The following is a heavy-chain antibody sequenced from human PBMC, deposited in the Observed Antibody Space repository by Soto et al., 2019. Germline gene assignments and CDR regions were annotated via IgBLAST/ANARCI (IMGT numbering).Heavy chain of an antibody. V-gene: IGHV5-51*01. CDR2: IYPGDSDT. CDR3: ASTSDTAIDYYYYGMDV. CDR1: GYSFTSYW. J-gene: IGHJ6*02. D-gene: IGHD5-18*01. Sequence: GESLKISCKGSGYSFTSYWIGWVRQMPGKGLEWMGIIYPGDSDTRYSPSFQGQVTISADKSISTAYLQWSRLKASDTAMYYYASTSDTAIDYYYYGMDVWGQGTKVTVSS.